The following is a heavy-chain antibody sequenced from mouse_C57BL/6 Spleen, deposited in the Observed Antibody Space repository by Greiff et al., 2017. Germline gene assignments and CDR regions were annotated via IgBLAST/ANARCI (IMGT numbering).Heavy chain of an antibody. CDR3: ARHEDYYDYDRYFDV. CDR2: FYPGSGSI. J-gene: IGHJ1*03. CDR1: GYTFTEYT. V-gene: IGHV1-62-2*01. Sequence: QVQLQQSGAELVKPGASVKLSCKASGYTFTEYTIHWVKQRSGQGLEWIGWFYPGSGSIKYNEKFKDKATLTADKSSSTVDMEHSRLTSEDSAVYCFARHEDYYDYDRYFDVWGTGTTVTVSS. D-gene: IGHD2-4*01.